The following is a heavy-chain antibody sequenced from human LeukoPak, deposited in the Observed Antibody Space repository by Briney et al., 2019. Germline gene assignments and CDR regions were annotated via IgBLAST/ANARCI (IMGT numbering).Heavy chain of an antibody. D-gene: IGHD1-26*01. J-gene: IGHJ4*02. V-gene: IGHV3-23*01. Sequence: GGSLRLSCAASGFTFSNSGMSWVRQAPGKGPEWVSTISGSDGSTYYADSVKGRFTISRDNSKNTLYLQMNSLRAEDTAVYYCARGLYSGSSYTKGYWGQGTLVTVSS. CDR2: ISGSDGST. CDR1: GFTFSNSG. CDR3: ARGLYSGSSYTKGY.